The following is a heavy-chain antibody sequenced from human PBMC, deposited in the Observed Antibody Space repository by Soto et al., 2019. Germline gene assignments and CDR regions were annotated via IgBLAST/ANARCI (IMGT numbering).Heavy chain of an antibody. V-gene: IGHV3-23*01. D-gene: IGHD2-15*01. CDR1: GFSFDTYA. J-gene: IGHJ3*02. CDR2: ISGSGGNT. CDR3: ATYAEYCSGGSCYPDAFDI. Sequence: GGSLRLSCAASGFSFDTYAMSWVRQAQGKGLEWVSSISGSGGNTYYADSVKGRFTISRDNSKNILYLQMTSLRAEDTALYYCATYAEYCSGGSCYPDAFDIWGQGTMVTVSS.